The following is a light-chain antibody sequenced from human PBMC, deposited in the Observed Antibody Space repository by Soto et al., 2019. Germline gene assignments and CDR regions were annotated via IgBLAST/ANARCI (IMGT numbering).Light chain of an antibody. CDR1: QTISSY. CDR3: QQSYSTLWT. CDR2: AAS. Sequence: DIQGTQSPSSLSASVGDRVTITCRASQTISSYLNWYQQKPGKAPKLLIYAASSLQSAVPSRFSGSGSGTDFTLTINSLQPEDFATYYCQQSYSTLWTFGQGTKVEIK. V-gene: IGKV1-39*01. J-gene: IGKJ1*01.